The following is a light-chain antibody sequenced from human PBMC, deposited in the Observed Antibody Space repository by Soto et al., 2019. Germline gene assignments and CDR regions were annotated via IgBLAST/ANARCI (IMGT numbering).Light chain of an antibody. CDR3: AVWDQSLTGWV. CDR1: SSNIGSHF. Sequence: QSVLTQPPSASGTPGQSLTISCSGSSSNIGSHFVYWYQHLPGTAPKLLIFRDGQRPSGVPARFFGSKSGTSASLAITGLRSEDEADYYCAVWDQSLTGWVFGGGTKVPS. V-gene: IGLV1-47*01. CDR2: RDG. J-gene: IGLJ3*02.